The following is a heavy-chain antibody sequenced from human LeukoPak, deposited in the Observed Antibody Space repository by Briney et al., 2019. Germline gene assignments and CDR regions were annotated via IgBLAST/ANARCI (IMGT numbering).Heavy chain of an antibody. CDR1: GGSVRNYY. CDR2: FYGSGST. D-gene: IGHD6-19*01. V-gene: IGHV4-59*02. Sequence: SETLSLTCSVSGGSVRNYYWSWIRQPPGKGLEWIGYFYGSGSTNYNASLKSRVTTSVDTSKNQFSLKVSSVTAADTAVYYCARAGTAYWYVDLWGRGTLVTVSS. J-gene: IGHJ2*01. CDR3: ARAGTAYWYVDL.